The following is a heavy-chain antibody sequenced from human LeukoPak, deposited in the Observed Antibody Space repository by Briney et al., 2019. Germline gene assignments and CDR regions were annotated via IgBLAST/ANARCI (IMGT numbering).Heavy chain of an antibody. CDR2: ISYDGSNK. D-gene: IGHD3-3*01. Sequence: PGGSLRLSCAASGFTFSSYAMHWVRQAPGKGLEWVAVISYDGSNKYYADSVKGRFTISRDNSKNTLYLQMNSLRAEDTAVYYCARTYYDFWSGQRDYYGMDVWGQGTTVTVSS. CDR1: GFTFSSYA. J-gene: IGHJ6*02. CDR3: ARTYYDFWSGQRDYYGMDV. V-gene: IGHV3-30*04.